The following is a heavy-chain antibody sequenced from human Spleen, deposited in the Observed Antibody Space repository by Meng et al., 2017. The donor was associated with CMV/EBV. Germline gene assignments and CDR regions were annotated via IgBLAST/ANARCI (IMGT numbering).Heavy chain of an antibody. D-gene: IGHD4/OR15-4a*01. Sequence: GGSLRLSCAASGFTFSSYAMSWVRQAPGKGLEWVSAITASGGSTYYADSVKGRFTISRDNSKNTLYLQMNSLRAEDTAVYYSARDRMYGGNDIDYWGQGTLVTVSS. CDR1: GFTFSSYA. CDR3: ARDRMYGGNDIDY. J-gene: IGHJ4*02. CDR2: ITASGGST. V-gene: IGHV3-23*01.